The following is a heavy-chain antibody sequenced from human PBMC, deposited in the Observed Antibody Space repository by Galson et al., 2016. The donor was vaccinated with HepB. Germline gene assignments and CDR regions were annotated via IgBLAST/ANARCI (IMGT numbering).Heavy chain of an antibody. CDR3: ASKPPTGTNEVT. V-gene: IGHV3-23*01. Sequence: SLRLSCAASGFTFTSYAMSWVRQAPGKGLEWVSGITGSGAGTYYADSVKGRFTISRDNSKNTLYLQMNSLRAEDTAVYYCASKPPTGTNEVTWGQGTLVTVSS. D-gene: IGHD1/OR15-1a*01. CDR1: GFTFTSYA. J-gene: IGHJ5*02. CDR2: ITGSGAGT.